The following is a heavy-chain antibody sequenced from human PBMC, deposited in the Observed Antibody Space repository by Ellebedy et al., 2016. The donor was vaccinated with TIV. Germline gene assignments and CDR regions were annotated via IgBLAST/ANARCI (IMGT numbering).Heavy chain of an antibody. D-gene: IGHD1-26*01. J-gene: IGHJ4*02. CDR2: IDPSDSYT. V-gene: IGHV5-10-1*01. CDR1: EYSLSNYW. CDR3: ARAHLSGSYED. Sequence: GESLKISCKGSEYSLSNYWITWVRQMPGKGLEWMGRIDPSDSYTKSSPSFEGHVTISVAKSISTAYLQWSSLKATDTAIYYCARAHLSGSYEDWGQGTPVTVSS.